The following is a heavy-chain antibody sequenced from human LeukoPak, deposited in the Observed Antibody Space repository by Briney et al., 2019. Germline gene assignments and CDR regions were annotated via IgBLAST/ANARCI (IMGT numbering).Heavy chain of an antibody. J-gene: IGHJ6*02. D-gene: IGHD1-26*01. CDR3: AKDILVGATLYYYYGMDV. CDR2: ISYDGSNK. V-gene: IGHV3-30*18. Sequence: PGGSLRLSCAGSGFTFSSYGMHWVRQAPGKGLEWVAVISYDGSNKYYADSVKGRFTISRDNSKNTLYLQMNSQRAEDTAVYYCAKDILVGATLYYYYGMDVWGQGTTVTVSS. CDR1: GFTFSSYG.